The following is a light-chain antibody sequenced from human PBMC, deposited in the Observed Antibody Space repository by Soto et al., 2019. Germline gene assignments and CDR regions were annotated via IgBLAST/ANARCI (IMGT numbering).Light chain of an antibody. J-gene: IGKJ1*01. CDR2: DAS. Sequence: ILLTQSPATLSLSPGERATLSCRASQSVSSYLAWYQQKPGQAPRLLIYDASNRATGIPARFSVSGSGTDFTLTISSLEPEDFAVYYCHQRSNWPPWTFGQGTKVDIK. CDR1: QSVSSY. V-gene: IGKV3-11*01. CDR3: HQRSNWPPWT.